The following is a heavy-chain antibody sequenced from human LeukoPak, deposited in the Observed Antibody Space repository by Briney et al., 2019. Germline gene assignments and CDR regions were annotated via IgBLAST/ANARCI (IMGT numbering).Heavy chain of an antibody. J-gene: IGHJ4*02. V-gene: IGHV1-18*01. D-gene: IGHD3-3*01. CDR2: ISAYNGNT. CDR1: GGTFSNYA. Sequence: ASVKVSCKASGGTFSNYAFIWVRQAPGQGLEWMGWISAYNGNTNYAQKLQGRVTMTTDTSTSTAYMELRSLRSDDTAVYYCARVDTIFGVAGDYWGQGTLVTVSS. CDR3: ARVDTIFGVAGDY.